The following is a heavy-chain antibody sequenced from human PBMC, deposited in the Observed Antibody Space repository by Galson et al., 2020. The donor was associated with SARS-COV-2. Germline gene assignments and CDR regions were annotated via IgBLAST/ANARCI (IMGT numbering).Heavy chain of an antibody. Sequence: GGSLRLSCAVSGFTFKDFWTSWFRQASGKGLEWVANIRGDGSETNYADSVKGRFSIYRDNDENSLYLQMNSLKVEDTAVYYCSRVGWQGGYWGHGTRVTVSS. CDR2: IRGDGSET. CDR1: GFTFKDFW. V-gene: IGHV3-7*01. J-gene: IGHJ4*01. D-gene: IGHD6-19*01. CDR3: SRVGWQGGY.